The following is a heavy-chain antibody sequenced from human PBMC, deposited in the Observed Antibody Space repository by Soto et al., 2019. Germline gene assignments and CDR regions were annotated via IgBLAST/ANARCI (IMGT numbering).Heavy chain of an antibody. D-gene: IGHD7-27*01. CDR1: GFTFSYYW. CDR2: IHNDGSRT. CDR3: ASGDRGAFDL. Sequence: EVQLVESGGGLVQPGESLRLSCAASGFTFSYYWMHWVRQTPGKGLLWVSHIHNDGSRTTYADSVKGRFTISRDNAWNTVYLRMNSLRGADRAVYYCASGDRGAFDLWGQGTAVTVSS. J-gene: IGHJ3*01. V-gene: IGHV3-74*03.